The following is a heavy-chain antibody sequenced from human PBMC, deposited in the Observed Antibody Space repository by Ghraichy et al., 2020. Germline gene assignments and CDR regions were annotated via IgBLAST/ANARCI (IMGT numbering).Heavy chain of an antibody. J-gene: IGHJ6*02. D-gene: IGHD6-19*01. CDR3: AKDSSGWYASLNYFYCGMDV. Sequence: GGSLRLSCAASGFTFSNFGMHWVRQAPGKGLEWVSLISHDGSKKYYADSVKGRFTISRDNSKSTLHLQMNSPRADDTAIYYCAKDSSGWYASLNYFYCGMDVWGQGTTVTVSS. CDR2: ISHDGSKK. CDR1: GFTFSNFG. V-gene: IGHV3-30*18.